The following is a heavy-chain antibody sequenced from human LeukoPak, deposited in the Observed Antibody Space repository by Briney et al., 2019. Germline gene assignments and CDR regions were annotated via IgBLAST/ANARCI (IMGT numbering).Heavy chain of an antibody. CDR3: ARHDIDPYAFDI. V-gene: IGHV4-59*08. CDR1: GGSISSYY. J-gene: IGHJ3*02. CDR2: IYYSGST. Sequence: SETLSLTCTVSGGSISSYYWSWIRQPPGKGLEWIGYIYYSGSTNYNPSLKSRVTISVDTSKNQFSLKLSSVTAADTAVYYCARHDIDPYAFDISGQGTMVTVSS.